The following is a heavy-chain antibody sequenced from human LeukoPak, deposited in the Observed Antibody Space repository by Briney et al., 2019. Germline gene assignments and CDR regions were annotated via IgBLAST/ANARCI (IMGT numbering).Heavy chain of an antibody. D-gene: IGHD1-26*01. Sequence: PGGSLRLSCAASGFTVSSNYMSWVRQAPGKGLEWVSVIYSGGSIYYADSVKGRFTISRDNSKNTLYLQMNSLRAEDTAVYYCANHRRRKWEPSEVDAFDIWGQGTMVTVSS. CDR3: ANHRRRKWEPSEVDAFDI. CDR2: IYSGGSI. CDR1: GFTVSSNY. J-gene: IGHJ3*02. V-gene: IGHV3-53*01.